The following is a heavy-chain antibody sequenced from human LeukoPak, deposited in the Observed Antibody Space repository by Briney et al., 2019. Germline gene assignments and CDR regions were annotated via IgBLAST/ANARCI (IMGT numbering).Heavy chain of an antibody. CDR3: AKPTTVTTPETDY. Sequence: GGSLRLSCAASGFTFSNNAMNWVRQAPGKGLEWVSSISGSGGNTYYTGSVKGRFTISRDNSKNTLYLQMNSLTAEDTAVYYCAKPTTVTTPETDYWGQGTRVTVSS. CDR1: GFTFSNNA. CDR2: ISGSGGNT. V-gene: IGHV3-23*01. J-gene: IGHJ4*02. D-gene: IGHD4-17*01.